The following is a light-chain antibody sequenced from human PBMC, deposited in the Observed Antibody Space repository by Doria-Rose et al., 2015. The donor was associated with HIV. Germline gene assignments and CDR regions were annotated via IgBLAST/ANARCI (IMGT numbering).Light chain of an antibody. Sequence: TQSPGTLSLSPGERATLSRRASQSFSSTYLAWYQQKPGHAPSLLIYDGSTSATGIPDRFSASGSGTDFTLTINRLEPEDFALYYCHQYGTSWTFGQGTKVEI. CDR2: DGS. V-gene: IGKV3-20*01. J-gene: IGKJ1*01. CDR1: QSFSSTY. CDR3: HQYGTSWT.